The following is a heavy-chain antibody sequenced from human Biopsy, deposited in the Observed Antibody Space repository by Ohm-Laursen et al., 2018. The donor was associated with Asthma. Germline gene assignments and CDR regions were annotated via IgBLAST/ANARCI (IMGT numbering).Heavy chain of an antibody. CDR1: GDAMSTGGSY. Sequence: GTLSLTCIVSGDAMSTGGSYWGWIRQSPGKGLEWIGSIYYSGRTYYNPSLKSRVTISTDTSKNHFSLKVTSVTAADTAVYYCARAVSSSSYWYFDLWGRGDLVTVSS. CDR2: IYYSGRT. V-gene: IGHV4-39*02. D-gene: IGHD6-6*01. J-gene: IGHJ2*01. CDR3: ARAVSSSSYWYFDL.